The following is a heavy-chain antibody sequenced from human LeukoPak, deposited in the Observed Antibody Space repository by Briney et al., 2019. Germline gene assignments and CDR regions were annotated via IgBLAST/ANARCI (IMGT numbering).Heavy chain of an antibody. V-gene: IGHV2-5*02. J-gene: IGHJ4*02. CDR2: IYRDDDE. CDR3: AHKGVAAAAFDY. D-gene: IGHD6-13*01. Sequence: SGPTLVNPTQTLTLTCAFSGFSLSTSGVGVGWIRQPPGKALEWLALIYRDDDERYSPSLKSRLTVTKNTSKNQVVLIVTNMDPVDTATYYCAHKGVAAAAFDYWGQGTLVTVSS. CDR1: GFSLSTSGVG.